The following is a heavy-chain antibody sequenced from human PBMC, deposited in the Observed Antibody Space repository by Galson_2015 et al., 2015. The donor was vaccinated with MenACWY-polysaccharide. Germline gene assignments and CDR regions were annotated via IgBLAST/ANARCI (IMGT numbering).Heavy chain of an antibody. D-gene: IGHD2/OR15-2a*01. J-gene: IGHJ4*02. V-gene: IGHV4-39*01. Sequence: ETLSLTCTVSGGSISSRSFHWGWIRQPPGKGLEWIASIHYNGNTYSNPSLQSRLTISVDASKNQFSLKLSSVTAADTAVYYCLYASTYRYIFDFWGQGTLVTVSS. CDR1: GGSISSRSFH. CDR3: LYASTYRYIFDF. CDR2: IHYNGNT.